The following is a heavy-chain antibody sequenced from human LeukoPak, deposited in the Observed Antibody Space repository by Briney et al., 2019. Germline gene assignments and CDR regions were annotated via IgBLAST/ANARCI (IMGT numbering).Heavy chain of an antibody. D-gene: IGHD3-16*02. J-gene: IGHJ5*02. V-gene: IGHV4-61*02. Sequence: SQTLSLTCTVSGDPISSGDYYWSWIRQPAGKGLEWIGRISSSGSTNYNPSLKSRVTISVDTSKNEFSLKVNSVTAADTAVYFCARQADFGGVIVSSWFDPWGEGAQVTVSS. CDR3: ARQADFGGVIVSSWFDP. CDR2: ISSSGST. CDR1: GDPISSGDYY.